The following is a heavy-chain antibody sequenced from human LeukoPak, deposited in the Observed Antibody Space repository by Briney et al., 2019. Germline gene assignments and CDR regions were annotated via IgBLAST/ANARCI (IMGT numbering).Heavy chain of an antibody. CDR3: ARVPQGSSWPYYFDY. J-gene: IGHJ4*02. Sequence: ASVKVSCKASGYTFTRYYMNWVRQAPGQGLEWMGIINPSGGSTNYAQNFQGRVTITADRSTTTAYMELSSLRSEDTAVCYCARVPQGSSWPYYFDYWGQGTLVTVSS. CDR1: GYTFTRYY. V-gene: IGHV1-46*01. D-gene: IGHD6-13*01. CDR2: INPSGGST.